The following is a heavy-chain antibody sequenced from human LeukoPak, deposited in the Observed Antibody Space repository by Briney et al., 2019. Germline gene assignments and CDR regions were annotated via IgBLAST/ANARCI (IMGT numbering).Heavy chain of an antibody. J-gene: IGHJ4*02. CDR1: GGSISSSSYY. D-gene: IGHD5-18*01. CDR2: IYYSGST. V-gene: IGHV4-39*01. CDR3: AIPRGYSYGYGEDY. Sequence: PSETLSLTCTVSGGSISSSSYYWGWSRQPPGKGLEWIGSIYYSGSTYYNPSLKSRVTISVDTSKNQFSLQLSSVTAADTAVYYCAIPRGYSYGYGEDYWGQGTLVTVSS.